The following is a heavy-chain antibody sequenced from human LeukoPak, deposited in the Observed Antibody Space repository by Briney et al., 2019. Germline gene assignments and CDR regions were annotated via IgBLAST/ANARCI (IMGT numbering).Heavy chain of an antibody. D-gene: IGHD4-17*01. CDR3: ATGGMSHGDYFYYYYMDV. J-gene: IGHJ6*03. Sequence: PSETLSLTCTVSGGSISSYYWSWIRQPAGKGLEWIGRIYTSGSTNYYPSLKSRVTMSVDTSKNQFSLKLSSVTAADTAVYYCATGGMSHGDYFYYYYMDVWGKGTTVTISS. CDR2: IYTSGST. CDR1: GGSISSYY. V-gene: IGHV4-4*07.